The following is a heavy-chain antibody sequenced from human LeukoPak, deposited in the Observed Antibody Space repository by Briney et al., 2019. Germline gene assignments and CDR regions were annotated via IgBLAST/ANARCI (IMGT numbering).Heavy chain of an antibody. Sequence: SETLSLTCAVYGGSFSGYYWSWIRQPPGKGLEWIGEINHSGSTNYNPSLKSRVTISVDTSKNQFSLKLSSVTAADTAVYYCARDRAVNYYDSSGYYYPNFDYWGQGTLVTVSS. D-gene: IGHD3-22*01. CDR1: GGSFSGYY. J-gene: IGHJ4*02. V-gene: IGHV4-34*01. CDR3: ARDRAVNYYDSSGYYYPNFDY. CDR2: INHSGST.